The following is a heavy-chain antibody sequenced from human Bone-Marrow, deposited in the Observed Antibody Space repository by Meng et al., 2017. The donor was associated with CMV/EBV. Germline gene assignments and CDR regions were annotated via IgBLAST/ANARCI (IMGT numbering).Heavy chain of an antibody. D-gene: IGHD3-16*01. CDR2: LNSDESGT. CDR3: ARVALRPHYYFDY. V-gene: IGHV3-74*03. CDR1: GFPFSSFW. J-gene: IGHJ4*02. Sequence: CAASGFPFSSFWMHWARQAPGKGLVWVSRLNSDESGTTYADSVKGRFTISRDNAKNTLYLQMNSLRAEDTAVYYCARVALRPHYYFDYWGQGTLVTVSS.